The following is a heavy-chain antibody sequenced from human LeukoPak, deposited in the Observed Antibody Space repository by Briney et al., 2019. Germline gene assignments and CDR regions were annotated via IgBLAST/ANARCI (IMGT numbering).Heavy chain of an antibody. Sequence: PGGSLRLSCAASGFTFDDYAMHWVRPAPGKGLEWVSGISWNSGSIDYADSVNGRFTISRDNAKNSLYLQMNSLRAEDTTLYYCAKGDDYDYVVKGNYFDYWGQGTLVTVSS. CDR3: AKGDDYDYVVKGNYFDY. V-gene: IGHV3-9*01. D-gene: IGHD3-16*01. CDR1: GFTFDDYA. J-gene: IGHJ4*02. CDR2: ISWNSGSI.